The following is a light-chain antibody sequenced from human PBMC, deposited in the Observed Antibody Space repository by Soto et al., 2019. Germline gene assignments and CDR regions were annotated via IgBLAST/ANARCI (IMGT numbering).Light chain of an antibody. V-gene: IGKV1-5*03. J-gene: IGKJ5*01. Sequence: DIQMTQYPSTLPGSVGDSVSITCLASQTISSWLSWYQQKPGKAPKLLIYKASTLKSGVPSRFSGSGSGTEFTLTISSLQPDDFATYYCQQYNSYAITCGQGTRLEIK. CDR2: KAS. CDR1: QTISSW. CDR3: QQYNSYAIT.